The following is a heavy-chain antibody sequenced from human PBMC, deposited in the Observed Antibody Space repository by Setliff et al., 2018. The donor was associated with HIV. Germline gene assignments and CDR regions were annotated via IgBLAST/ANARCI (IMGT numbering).Heavy chain of an antibody. CDR1: GGSVSSGSYY. CDR2: IYYSGST. CDR3: ARYSPRGYTLTGPY. V-gene: IGHV4-61*01. Sequence: SETLSLTCTVSGGSVSSGSYYWSWIRQLPGKGMEWIGYIYYSGSTKHNPSRKSRVTISLDTSKNQFSLKLTSVTAADPAVYYCARYSPRGYTLTGPYWGQGTLVTVSS. J-gene: IGHJ4*02. D-gene: IGHD6-25*01.